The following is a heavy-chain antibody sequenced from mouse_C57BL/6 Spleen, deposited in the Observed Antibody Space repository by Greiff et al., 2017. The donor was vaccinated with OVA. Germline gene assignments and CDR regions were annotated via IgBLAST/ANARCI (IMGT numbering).Heavy chain of an antibody. CDR1: GFTFSSYG. Sequence: EVKVVESGGDLVKPGGSLKLSCAASGFTFSSYGMSWVRQTPDKRLEWVATISSGGSYTYYPDSVKGRFTISRDNAKNTLYLQMSSLKSEDTAMYYCARVDWDFWYFDVWGTGTTVTVSS. CDR2: ISSGGSYT. D-gene: IGHD4-1*01. J-gene: IGHJ1*03. CDR3: ARVDWDFWYFDV. V-gene: IGHV5-6*01.